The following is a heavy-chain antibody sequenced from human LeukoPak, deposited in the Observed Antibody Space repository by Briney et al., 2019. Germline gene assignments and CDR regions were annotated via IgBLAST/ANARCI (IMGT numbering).Heavy chain of an antibody. Sequence: GGSLRLSCAASGFTFSSDPMSWVRQAPGKGLEWVSVIIGSGITTFYADSVKGRFTISRDNSKNTLYLQMNSLRAEDTAIYYCAKLWTGSYPRYFDYWGQGTLVTVSS. V-gene: IGHV3-23*01. CDR2: IIGSGITT. CDR3: AKLWTGSYPRYFDY. CDR1: GFTFSSDP. D-gene: IGHD3-10*01. J-gene: IGHJ4*02.